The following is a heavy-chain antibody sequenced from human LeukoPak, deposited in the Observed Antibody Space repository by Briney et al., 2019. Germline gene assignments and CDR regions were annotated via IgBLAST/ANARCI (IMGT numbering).Heavy chain of an antibody. D-gene: IGHD1-1*01. CDR2: IDHTRNT. V-gene: IGHV4-34*01. CDR3: ATASQLGSYNWFDP. Sequence: SETLSLTCAVYGASFSKAYWSWIHQPPGKGLEWIAEIDHTRNTKCNPSLKGRVTISLDTPKNQFSLDLTSVTATDTAVYYCATASQLGSYNWFDPWGQGTLVTVSS. J-gene: IGHJ5*02. CDR1: GASFSKAY.